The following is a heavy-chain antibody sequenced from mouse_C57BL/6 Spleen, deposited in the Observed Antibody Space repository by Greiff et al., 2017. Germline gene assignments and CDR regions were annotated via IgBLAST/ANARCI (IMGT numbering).Heavy chain of an antibody. Sequence: VKLVESGAELARPGASVKLSCKASGYTFTSYGISWVKQRTGQGLEWIGEIYPRSGNTYYNEKFKGKATLTADKSSSTAYMELRSLTSEDSAVYFCARWDFTTVVAHFDYWGQGTTLTVSS. J-gene: IGHJ2*01. CDR3: ARWDFTTVVAHFDY. CDR1: GYTFTSYG. CDR2: IYPRSGNT. V-gene: IGHV1-81*01. D-gene: IGHD1-1*01.